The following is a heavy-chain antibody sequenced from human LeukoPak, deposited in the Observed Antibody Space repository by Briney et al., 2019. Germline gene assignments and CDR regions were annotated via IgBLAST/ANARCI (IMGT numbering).Heavy chain of an antibody. V-gene: IGHV1-2*02. J-gene: IGHJ5*02. D-gene: IGHD2-2*01. CDR1: GYTFTGYY. CDR3: ARSGRYCGSTSCRNWFDP. Sequence: ASVKVSCKASGYTFTGYYMHWVRQAPGQGLEWMGWINPNSGGTNYAQKFQGRVTMTRDTSISTAYMELSRLRSDDTAVYYCARSGRYCGSTSCRNWFDPWGQGTLVTVSS. CDR2: INPNSGGT.